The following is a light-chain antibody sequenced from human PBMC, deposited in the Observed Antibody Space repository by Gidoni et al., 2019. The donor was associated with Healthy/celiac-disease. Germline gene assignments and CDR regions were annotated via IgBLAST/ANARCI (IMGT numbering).Light chain of an antibody. J-gene: IGKJ1*01. Sequence: DIQMTQSPSSVSASVGDRVTMTCRASQDISTSLAWYQQKSGKAPTLLIYTASNLQSGVPSRFSGSGSGTDFTLTISSLQPEDFATYYCQQASSFPGTFGQXTKVEIK. CDR3: QQASSFPGT. CDR1: QDISTS. V-gene: IGKV1-12*01. CDR2: TAS.